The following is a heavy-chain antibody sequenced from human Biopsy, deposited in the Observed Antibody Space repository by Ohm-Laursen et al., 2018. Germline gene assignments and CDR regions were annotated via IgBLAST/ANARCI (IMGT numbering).Heavy chain of an antibody. V-gene: IGHV3-23*01. D-gene: IGHD3-10*01. CDR1: GFTFSSYG. J-gene: IGHJ5*01. CDR3: ATELLPPGVGGPWLDS. Sequence: SLRLSCAASGFTFSSYGMSWVRQAPGKGLEWVSVLSGSGGTTYYADSVKGRFTVSRDNTKNTLYLQMNSLRAADTAIYFCATELLPPGVGGPWLDSWGQGTPVTVSS. CDR2: LSGSGGTT.